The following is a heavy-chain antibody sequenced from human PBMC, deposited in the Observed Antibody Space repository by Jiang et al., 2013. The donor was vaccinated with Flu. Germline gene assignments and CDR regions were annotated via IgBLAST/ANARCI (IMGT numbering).Heavy chain of an antibody. CDR1: GFSLSTSGVG. J-gene: IGHJ3*02. Sequence: KPTQTLTLTCTFSGFSLSTSGVGVGWIRQPPGKALEWLALIYWNDDKRYSPSLKSRLTITKDTSKNQVVLTMTNMDPVDTATYYCAHMEVDYVWGSYRFHDAFDIWGQGTMVTVSS. D-gene: IGHD3-16*02. CDR3: AHMEVDYVWGSYRFHDAFDI. CDR2: IYWNDDK. V-gene: IGHV2-5*01.